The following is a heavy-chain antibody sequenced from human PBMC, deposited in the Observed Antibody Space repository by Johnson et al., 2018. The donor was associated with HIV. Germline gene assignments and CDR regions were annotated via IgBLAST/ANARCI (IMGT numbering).Heavy chain of an antibody. J-gene: IGHJ3*02. CDR3: ARGDVGAFDI. D-gene: IGHD1-26*01. V-gene: IGHV3-66*01. Sequence: VQVVESGGGLVQPGGSLRLSCAASGFTVSSNYMSWVRQAPGKGLEWVSVIYSGSNTYYADSVKGRFTISRDNAKNSLYLQMNSLRAEDTAVFHCARGDVGAFDIWGQGTMVTVSS. CDR1: GFTVSSNY. CDR2: IYSGSNT.